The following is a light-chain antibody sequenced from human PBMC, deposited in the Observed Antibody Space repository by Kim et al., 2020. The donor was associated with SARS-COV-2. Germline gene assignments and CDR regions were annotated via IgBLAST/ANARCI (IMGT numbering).Light chain of an antibody. CDR1: SGHRDYA. V-gene: IGLV4-69*01. CDR3: QTWGTGIHWV. J-gene: IGLJ3*02. Sequence: CTLRSGHRDYAIAWHQHQPEKGHRFLMKLNADGSHVRGDGIPDRFSGSSSGTDSYLSISSLQSEDEADYYCQTWGTGIHWVFGGGTQLTVL. CDR2: LNADGSH.